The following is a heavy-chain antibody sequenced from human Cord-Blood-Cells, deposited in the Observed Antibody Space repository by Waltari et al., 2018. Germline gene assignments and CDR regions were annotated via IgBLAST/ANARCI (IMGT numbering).Heavy chain of an antibody. Sequence: QVQLVQSGAEVKKPGASVKVSCKVSGYTLTELSMHWVRQAPGKGLEWMGGFDPKVGETIYAQKFQGRVTMTEDTATDTAYMELSSLRSEDTAVYYCATDRARRNWFDPWGQGTLVTVSS. CDR1: GYTLTELS. CDR2: FDPKVGET. V-gene: IGHV1-24*01. D-gene: IGHD6-6*01. J-gene: IGHJ5*02. CDR3: ATDRARRNWFDP.